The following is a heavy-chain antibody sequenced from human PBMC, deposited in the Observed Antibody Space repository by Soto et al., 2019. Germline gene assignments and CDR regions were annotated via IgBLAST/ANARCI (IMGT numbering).Heavy chain of an antibody. CDR2: VEHNGNT. D-gene: IGHD5-18*01. V-gene: IGHV4-34*01. CDR1: GGSFSGYY. Sequence: SETLSLTCAVYGGSFSGYYWIWIRQPPGKGLEWIGEVEHNGNTNYNPSFTSRVTISLNTSKNQFSLKLTSVTAAETAVYYCARGGGYSYHLYGMDVWGLGTTVTVSS. CDR3: ARGGGYSYHLYGMDV. J-gene: IGHJ6*02.